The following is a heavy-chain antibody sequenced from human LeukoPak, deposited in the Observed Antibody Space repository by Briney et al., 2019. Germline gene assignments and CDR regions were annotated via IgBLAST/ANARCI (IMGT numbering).Heavy chain of an antibody. D-gene: IGHD3-22*01. CDR2: ISSSGSTI. CDR3: ARGLVWAIVVVARGAFDI. J-gene: IGHJ3*02. Sequence: GGSLRLSCAASGFTFSSYEMNWVRQAPGKGLEWVSYISSSGSTIYYADSVKGRFTISRDNAKNSLYLQMNSLRAEDTALYYCARGLVWAIVVVARGAFDIWGQGTMVTVSS. CDR1: GFTFSSYE. V-gene: IGHV3-48*03.